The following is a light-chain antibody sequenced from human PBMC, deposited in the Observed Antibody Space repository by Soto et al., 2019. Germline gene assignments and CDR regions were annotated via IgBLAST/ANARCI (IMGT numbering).Light chain of an antibody. CDR3: QQSYFMPFT. J-gene: IGKJ3*01. CDR2: AAS. V-gene: IGKV1-39*01. CDR1: QSISSS. Sequence: DLQMTQSPSSLSASVGDRVTITCRARQSISSSLNWYQQKPGRAPKLLISAASNLEHGVPSRFSGRGSGTDFPLTISSLQAEDFATYYCQQSYFMPFTFGPGTKVDIK.